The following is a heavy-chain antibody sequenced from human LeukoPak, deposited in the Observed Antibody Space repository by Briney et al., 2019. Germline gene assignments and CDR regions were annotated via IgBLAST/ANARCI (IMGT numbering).Heavy chain of an antibody. D-gene: IGHD6-6*01. CDR1: GYTFTGYY. V-gene: IGHV1-2*02. CDR3: ARDAGSEQLVSNWFDP. Sequence: VASVKVSCKASGYTFTGYYMHWVRQAPGQGLEWMGWINPNSGGTNYAQKFQGRVTMTRDTSISTAYMELSRLRSDDTAVYYCARDAGSEQLVSNWFDPWGQGTLVTVSS. J-gene: IGHJ5*02. CDR2: INPNSGGT.